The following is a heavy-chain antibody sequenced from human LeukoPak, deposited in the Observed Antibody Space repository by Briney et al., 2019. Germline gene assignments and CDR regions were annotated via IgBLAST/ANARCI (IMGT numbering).Heavy chain of an antibody. D-gene: IGHD5-18*01. CDR3: TKGDDIAMTNGAFDI. J-gene: IGHJ3*02. V-gene: IGHV3-30*18. Sequence: GGSLRLSCAASGLTFTTSVINWVRQAPGKGLEWVAALSDDGRDEYYAESVKGRFTISRDNSKNTVHLQMNSLRAEDTAVYYCTKGDDIAMTNGAFDIWGQGTMVTVSS. CDR2: LSDDGRDE. CDR1: GLTFTTSV.